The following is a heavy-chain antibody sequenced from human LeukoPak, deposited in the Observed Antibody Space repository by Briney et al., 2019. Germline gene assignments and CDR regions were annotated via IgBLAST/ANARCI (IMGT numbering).Heavy chain of an antibody. D-gene: IGHD3-3*01. V-gene: IGHV3-15*01. Sequence: GGSLRLSCAASGFTFSNAWMSWVRQAPGKGLEWVGRIKSKTDGGTTDYAAPVKGRFTISRDDSKNTLYLEMYSLKTEDAAMYYCLYFWSGSSLVDYWGQGTLVTVSS. J-gene: IGHJ4*02. CDR3: LYFWSGSSLVDY. CDR2: IKSKTDGGTT. CDR1: GFTFSNAW.